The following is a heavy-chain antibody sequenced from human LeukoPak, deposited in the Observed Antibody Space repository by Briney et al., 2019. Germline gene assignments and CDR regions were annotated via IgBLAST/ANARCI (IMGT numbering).Heavy chain of an antibody. D-gene: IGHD6-6*01. CDR3: ARYSDSSYTD. V-gene: IGHV3-64*01. Sequence: PGGSLRLSCAASGFTFSNYAMHWVRQAPGEGLEYVSAISTGEGGTYYANSVKGRFTISRDNSKNTLYLQMDSLRGDDMAVYYCARYSDSSYTDWGQGTLVTVSS. CDR1: GFTFSNYA. CDR2: ISTGEGGT. J-gene: IGHJ4*02.